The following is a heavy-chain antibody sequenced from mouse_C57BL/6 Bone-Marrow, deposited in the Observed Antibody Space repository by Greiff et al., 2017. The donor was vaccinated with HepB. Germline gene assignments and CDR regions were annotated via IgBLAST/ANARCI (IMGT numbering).Heavy chain of an antibody. J-gene: IGHJ4*01. CDR1: GISITTGNYR. CDR3: ARDGGSSYGYAMDY. Sequence: EVKLQESGPGLVKPSQTVFLTCTVTGISITTGNYRWSWIRQFPGNKLEWIGYIYYSGTITYNPSLTSRTTITRDTPKNQFFLEMNALTAEDTATYYCARDGGSSYGYAMDYWGQGTSVTVSS. CDR2: IYYSGTI. D-gene: IGHD1-1*01. V-gene: IGHV3-5*01.